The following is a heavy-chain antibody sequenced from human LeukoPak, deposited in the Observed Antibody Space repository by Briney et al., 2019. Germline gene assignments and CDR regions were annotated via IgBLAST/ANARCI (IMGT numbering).Heavy chain of an antibody. CDR3: ARDASGSYTHDY. Sequence: GASVKDSCKASGYTFTRYGISWVRQAPGHGLEWMGWISAYNGNTNYAQKLQGRVTMTTDTPTSTAYMELRSLRSDDTAVYYCARDASGSYTHDYWGQGTLVTVSS. V-gene: IGHV1-18*01. D-gene: IGHD1-26*01. CDR2: ISAYNGNT. J-gene: IGHJ4*02. CDR1: GYTFTRYG.